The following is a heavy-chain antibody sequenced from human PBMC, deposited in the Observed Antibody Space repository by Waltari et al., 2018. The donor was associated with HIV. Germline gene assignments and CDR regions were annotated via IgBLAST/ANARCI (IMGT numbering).Heavy chain of an antibody. Sequence: QVQLQESGPGLVKPSETLSLTCTVSGGSIRSYYWSWIRQPPGKGLEWIGYIYYSGSTTYNPSLKSRVTISVDTSKNQFSLKLSSLTAADTAVYYCARARQQLETDWLDPWGQGILVTVSS. J-gene: IGHJ5*02. D-gene: IGHD6-13*01. CDR2: IYYSGST. CDR1: GGSIRSYY. V-gene: IGHV4-59*01. CDR3: ARARQQLETDWLDP.